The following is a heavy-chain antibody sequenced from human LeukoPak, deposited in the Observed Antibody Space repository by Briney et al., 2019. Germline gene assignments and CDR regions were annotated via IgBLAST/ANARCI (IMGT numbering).Heavy chain of an antibody. D-gene: IGHD3-10*01. Sequence: AGGSLILSCAASGFTFSSYAMSWVRQAPGKGLEWVSAISGSGGSTYYADSVKGRFTISRDNSKNTLYLQMNSLRAEDTAVYYCAKGKGGITMVRGVISNAFDIWGQGTMVTVSS. CDR1: GFTFSSYA. J-gene: IGHJ3*02. CDR3: AKGKGGITMVRGVISNAFDI. CDR2: ISGSGGST. V-gene: IGHV3-23*01.